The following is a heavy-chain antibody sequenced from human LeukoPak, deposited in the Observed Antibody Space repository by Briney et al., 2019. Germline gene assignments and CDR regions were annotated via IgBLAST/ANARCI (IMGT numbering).Heavy chain of an antibody. V-gene: IGHV3-30*04. CDR2: ISYDGSNK. CDR3: AKEKGYGDYYGMDV. CDR1: GFTFSSYA. Sequence: GGSLRLSCAASGFTFSSYAMHWVRQAPGKGLEWVAVISYDGSNKYYADSVKGRFTISRDNSKNALYLQMNSLRAEDTAVYYCAKEKGYGDYYGMDVWGQGTTVTVSS. D-gene: IGHD5-18*01. J-gene: IGHJ6*02.